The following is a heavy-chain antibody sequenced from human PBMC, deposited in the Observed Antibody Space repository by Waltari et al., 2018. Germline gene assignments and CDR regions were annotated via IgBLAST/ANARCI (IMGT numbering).Heavy chain of an antibody. J-gene: IGHJ4*02. D-gene: IGHD5-18*01. CDR1: GGTFSSYA. V-gene: IGHV1-69*01. Sequence: QVQLVQSGAEVKKPGSSVKVSCKASGGTFSSYAISWVRQAPGQGLEWMGGIIPIFGTANYAQKFQGKVTITADESTSTGYMELNSLRSEDTAVYYRATVDTAMVTDYFDYWGQGTLVTVSS. CDR2: IIPIFGTA. CDR3: ATVDTAMVTDYFDY.